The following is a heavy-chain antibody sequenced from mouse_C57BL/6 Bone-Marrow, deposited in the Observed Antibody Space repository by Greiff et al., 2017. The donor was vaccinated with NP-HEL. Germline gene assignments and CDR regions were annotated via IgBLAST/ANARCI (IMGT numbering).Heavy chain of an antibody. J-gene: IGHJ2*01. V-gene: IGHV5-4*03. CDR1: GFTFSSYA. D-gene: IGHD1-1*01. CDR3: ARGLRVDY. CDR2: ISDGGSYT. Sequence: EVKLVESGGGLVKPGGSLKLSCAASGFTFSSYAMSWVRQTPEKRLEWVATISDGGSYTYYPDNVKGRFTISRDNAKNNLYLQMSHLKSEDTAMYYCARGLRVDYWGQGTTLTVSS.